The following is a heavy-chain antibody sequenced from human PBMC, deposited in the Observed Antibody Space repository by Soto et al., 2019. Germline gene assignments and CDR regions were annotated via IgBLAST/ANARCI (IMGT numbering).Heavy chain of an antibody. J-gene: IGHJ6*02. V-gene: IGHV6-1*01. CDR1: GDSVSSNSAA. Sequence: PSQTLSLTCAISGDSVSSNSAAWNWIRQSPSRGLEWLGRTYYRSKWYNDYAVSVKSRITINPDTSKNQFSLQLNSVTPEDTAVYYCARDLTXIAVAGTRFNYYYGMDVWGQGTTVTVSS. CDR3: ARDLTXIAVAGTRFNYYYGMDV. CDR2: TYYRSKWYN. D-gene: IGHD6-19*01.